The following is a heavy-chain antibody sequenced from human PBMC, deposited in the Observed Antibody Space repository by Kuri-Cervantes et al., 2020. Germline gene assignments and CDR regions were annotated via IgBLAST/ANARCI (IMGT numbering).Heavy chain of an antibody. D-gene: IGHD6-13*01. CDR3: ARDHSSWYGGGTYGMDV. Sequence: SCTVSGDSISSGDYYWSWIRQPPGKGLEWIGYIYYSGSTYYNPSLKSRVTISVDTSKNQFSLKLSSVTAADTAVYYCARDHSSWYGGGTYGMDVWGQGTTVTVSS. CDR2: IYYSGST. J-gene: IGHJ6*02. CDR1: GDSISSGDYY. V-gene: IGHV4-30-4*01.